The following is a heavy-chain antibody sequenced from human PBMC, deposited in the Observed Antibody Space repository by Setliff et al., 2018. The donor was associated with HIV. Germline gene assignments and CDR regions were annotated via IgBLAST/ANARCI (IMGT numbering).Heavy chain of an antibody. CDR2: INSASGGT. CDR3: ARTLYSSFSSFDY. V-gene: IGHV1-2*02. CDR1: GYTFTDCY. Sequence: ASVKVSCKASGYTFTDCYIHWVRQAPGQGLEWMGWINSASGGTNYAQNFQGRVTVTRDTSINTAYVELNSLKSDDTAVYYCARTLYSSFSSFDYWGQGTLVTVSS. D-gene: IGHD6-19*01. J-gene: IGHJ4*02.